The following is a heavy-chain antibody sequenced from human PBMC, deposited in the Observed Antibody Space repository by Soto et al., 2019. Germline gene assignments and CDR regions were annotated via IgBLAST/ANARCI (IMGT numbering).Heavy chain of an antibody. D-gene: IGHD6-19*01. CDR1: GFTFDDYA. CDR3: AKGGVWGSSGWIGYFQH. J-gene: IGHJ1*01. CDR2: ISWNSGSI. V-gene: IGHV3-9*01. Sequence: VQLVASGGGVVQPGGSLRLSCAASGFTFDDYAMHWVRQAPGKGLEWVSGISWNSGSIGYADSVKGRFTISRDNAKNSLYLQMNSLRAEDTALYYCAKGGVWGSSGWIGYFQHWGQGTLVTVSS.